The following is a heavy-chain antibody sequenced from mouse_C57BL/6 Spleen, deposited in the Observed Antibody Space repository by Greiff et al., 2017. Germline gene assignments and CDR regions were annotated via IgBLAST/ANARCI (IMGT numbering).Heavy chain of an antibody. CDR1: GYTFTSYW. Sequence: QVQLQQPGAELVKPGASVKMSCKASGYTFTSYWITWVKQRPGHGLEWIGDIYPGNGSTNYNEKLKGKATLTVDTSSSTAYMELSSLTSEDSAVYYCARAYYSNYWGSDYGGQGTTLTVSA. CDR3: ARAYYSNYWGSDY. J-gene: IGHJ2*01. CDR2: IYPGNGST. D-gene: IGHD2-5*01. V-gene: IGHV1-55*01.